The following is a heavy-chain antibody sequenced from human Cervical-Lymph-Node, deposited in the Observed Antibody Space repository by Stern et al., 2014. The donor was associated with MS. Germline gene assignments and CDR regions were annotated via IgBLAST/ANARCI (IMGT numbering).Heavy chain of an antibody. V-gene: IGHV1-69*14. J-gene: IGHJ5*02. Sequence: QDQLVQSGADVKKPGSSVRVSCKASGGISWLRQAPGQGLEWMGGIIPFVGTANYAQNFQGRLTITADTSTNTTYMELSSLRSDDTALYYCARGAGDNWFDPWGQGTLVTVSS. CDR2: IIPFVGTA. CDR1: GG. D-gene: IGHD3-10*01. CDR3: ARGAGDNWFDP.